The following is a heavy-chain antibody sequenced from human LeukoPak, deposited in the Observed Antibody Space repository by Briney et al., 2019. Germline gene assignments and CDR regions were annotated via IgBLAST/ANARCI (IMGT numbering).Heavy chain of an antibody. J-gene: IGHJ4*02. CDR1: GFTVSSNY. CDR2: IYSGGST. V-gene: IGHV3-66*01. D-gene: IGHD3-10*01. Sequence: GGSLRLSCAASGFTVSSNYMSWVRQAPGKGLEWVSVIYSGGSTYYADSVKGRFTISRDNSKNTLYLQMNSLRAEDTAVYYCARAPPYYYASGPIWTTFDNWGQGTLVTVSS. CDR3: ARAPPYYYASGPIWTTFDN.